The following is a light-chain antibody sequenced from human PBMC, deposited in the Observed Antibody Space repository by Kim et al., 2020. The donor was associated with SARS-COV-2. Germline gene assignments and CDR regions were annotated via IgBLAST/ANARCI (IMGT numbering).Light chain of an antibody. Sequence: EIVLTQSPGTLSLSPGERATLSCRASQSVSSSYLSCYQQKPGQAPRLLIHGSSSRDTGIPDRFSGSGSGTDFTLTISRLEPEDFAVYYCQQYGSSLYTFGQGTKLEI. CDR2: GSS. J-gene: IGKJ2*01. V-gene: IGKV3-20*01. CDR1: QSVSSSY. CDR3: QQYGSSLYT.